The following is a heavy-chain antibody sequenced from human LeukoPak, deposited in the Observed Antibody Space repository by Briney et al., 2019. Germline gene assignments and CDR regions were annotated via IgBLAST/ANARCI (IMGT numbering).Heavy chain of an antibody. D-gene: IGHD6-19*01. J-gene: IGHJ4*02. Sequence: ASVKVSCKASGYTFTGYYMHWVRQAPGQGLEWMGWINPNSGGTNYAQQFQGRVTMTRDTSISTAYMELSRLRSDDTAVYYCARPTYSSGLGIDYWGQGTLVTVSS. V-gene: IGHV1-2*02. CDR3: ARPTYSSGLGIDY. CDR2: INPNSGGT. CDR1: GYTFTGYY.